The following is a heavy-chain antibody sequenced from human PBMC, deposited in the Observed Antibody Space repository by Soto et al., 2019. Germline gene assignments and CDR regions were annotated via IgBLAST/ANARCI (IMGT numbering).Heavy chain of an antibody. Sequence: QVQLVQSGAEVKKPGASVKVSCKTSGYTFTSYGVNWVRQAPGQGLEWMGWISGYNGDTYFAKEVQGMATMRKDAGTNTASLALRNLRSDDSAIYYCARSKWDLPSDYWGQGTLVSVSS. D-gene: IGHD1-26*01. V-gene: IGHV1-18*04. CDR2: ISGYNGDT. CDR3: ARSKWDLPSDY. J-gene: IGHJ4*02. CDR1: GYTFTSYG.